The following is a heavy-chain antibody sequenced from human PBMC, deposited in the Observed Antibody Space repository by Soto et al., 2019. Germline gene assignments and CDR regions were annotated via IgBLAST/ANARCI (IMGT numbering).Heavy chain of an antibody. Sequence: SETLSLTCSVSGADINSGGFTWTWIRQHAGKGLEWLGYISHSGSTDYNPSLKSRVSISVDTSKNEFSLKLTSITAADTAIYFCARRGGGDYLFDSWGQGILVTVSS. CDR2: ISHSGST. D-gene: IGHD4-17*01. V-gene: IGHV4-31*03. J-gene: IGHJ4*02. CDR1: GADINSGGFT. CDR3: ARRGGGDYLFDS.